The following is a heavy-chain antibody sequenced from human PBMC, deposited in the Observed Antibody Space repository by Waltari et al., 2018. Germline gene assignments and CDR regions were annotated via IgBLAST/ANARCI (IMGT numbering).Heavy chain of an antibody. CDR1: GFTFSSYA. CDR3: AKDRVSTYYDFWSGWGDGMDV. Sequence: EVQLVESGGGLVQPGGSLRLSCAASGFTFSSYAMSWVRQAPGKGLEWVSAISGSGGSTYYADSVKGRFTISRDNSENTLYLQMNSLRAEDTAVYYCAKDRVSTYYDFWSGWGDGMDVWGQGTTVTVSS. J-gene: IGHJ6*02. D-gene: IGHD3-3*01. CDR2: ISGSGGST. V-gene: IGHV3-23*04.